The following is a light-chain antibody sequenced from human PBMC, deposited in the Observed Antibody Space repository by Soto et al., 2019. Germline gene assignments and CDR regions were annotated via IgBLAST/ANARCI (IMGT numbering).Light chain of an antibody. J-gene: IGLJ1*01. Sequence: QSALTQPPSPSGSPGSSVAIPSTETSSDVGGYNYVSWYQQHPGKAPKLMIYEVNKRPSGVPDRFSGSKSGNTASLTVSGLQAEDEADYYCSSYAGSSNVFGTGTKLTVL. CDR3: SSYAGSSNV. CDR1: SSDVGGYNY. V-gene: IGLV2-8*01. CDR2: EVN.